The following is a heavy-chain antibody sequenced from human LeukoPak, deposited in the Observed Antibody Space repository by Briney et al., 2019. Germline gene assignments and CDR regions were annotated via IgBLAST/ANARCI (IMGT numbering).Heavy chain of an antibody. CDR2: IYTSGST. Sequence: SETLSLTCTVSGGSISSYYWSWIRQPAGKGLEWIGRIYTSGSTNYSPSLKSRVTMSVDTSKNQFSLKLSSVTAADTAVYYCARDRVAGTKLVWYFDLWGRGTLVTVSS. V-gene: IGHV4-4*07. CDR3: ARDRVAGTKLVWYFDL. J-gene: IGHJ2*01. D-gene: IGHD6-19*01. CDR1: GGSISSYY.